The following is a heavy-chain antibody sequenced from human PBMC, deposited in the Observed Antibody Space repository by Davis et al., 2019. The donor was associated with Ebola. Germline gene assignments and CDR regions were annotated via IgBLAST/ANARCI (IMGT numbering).Heavy chain of an antibody. CDR3: VKGHIVVVTATLVPWYFDL. CDR2: ISWNSGYI. D-gene: IGHD2-21*02. Sequence: PGGSLRLSCATSGFTFINYNMHWVRQTPGKGLEWVSSISWNSGYITYADSVKGRFTISRDNANNSLYLQMNSLRAEDTALYFCVKGHIVVVTATLVPWYFDLWGRGTLVTVSS. CDR1: GFTFINYN. V-gene: IGHV3-9*01. J-gene: IGHJ2*01.